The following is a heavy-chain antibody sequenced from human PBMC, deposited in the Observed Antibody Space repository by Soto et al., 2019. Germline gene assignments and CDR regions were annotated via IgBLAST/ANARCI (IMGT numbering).Heavy chain of an antibody. CDR3: ARIVVGVTVDL. J-gene: IGHJ4*02. CDR1: DSSVSSYSYF. Sequence: TLSLTCTVSDSSVSSYSYFWTWIRQPPGKGLEWIAYISHTGDTNYNPSLKSRVTISIDTSRNQFSLTVTSVTAADTAVYFCARIVVGVTVDLWGQGSLVTVSS. V-gene: IGHV4-61*01. CDR2: ISHTGDT. D-gene: IGHD1-26*01.